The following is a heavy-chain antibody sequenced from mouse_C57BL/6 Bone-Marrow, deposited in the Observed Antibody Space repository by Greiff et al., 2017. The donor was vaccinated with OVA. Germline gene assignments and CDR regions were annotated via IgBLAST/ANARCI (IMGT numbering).Heavy chain of an antibody. CDR2: INPYNGGT. CDR1: GYTFTDYY. D-gene: IGHD1-1*01. V-gene: IGHV1-19*01. J-gene: IGHJ2*01. Sequence: EVQGVESGPVLVKPGASVKMSCKASGYTFTDYYMNWVKQSHGKSLEWIGVINPYNGGTSYNQKFKGKATLTVDKSSSTAYMELNSLTSEDSAVYYCARWGLLGYWGQGTTLTVSS. CDR3: ARWGLLGY.